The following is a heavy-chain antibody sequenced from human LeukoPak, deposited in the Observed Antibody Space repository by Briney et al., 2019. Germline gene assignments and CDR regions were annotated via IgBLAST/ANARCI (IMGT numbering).Heavy chain of an antibody. Sequence: ASVKVSCKASGYTFTSYGISWVRQAPGQGLEWMGWISAYNGNTNYAQKLQGRVTMTTDTSTSTAYMELRSLRSDDTAVYYCARDPFDILTVDIDYWGQGTLVTVSS. V-gene: IGHV1-18*01. CDR1: GYTFTSYG. J-gene: IGHJ4*02. D-gene: IGHD3-9*01. CDR2: ISAYNGNT. CDR3: ARDPFDILTVDIDY.